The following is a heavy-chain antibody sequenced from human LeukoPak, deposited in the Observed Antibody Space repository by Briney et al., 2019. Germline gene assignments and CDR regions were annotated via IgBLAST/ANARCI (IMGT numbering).Heavy chain of an antibody. CDR3: AQKGGADN. V-gene: IGHV3-48*02. Sequence: GGSLRLSCAASGFIFSQYSIDWVRQAPGKGLEWVSYISGISSNNIYYADSVKGRFTISRDNAKNSLYLQMNSLRDEDTAVYYCAQKGGADNWGQGTLVTVSS. J-gene: IGHJ4*02. CDR2: ISGISSNNI. CDR1: GFIFSQYS. D-gene: IGHD2-15*01.